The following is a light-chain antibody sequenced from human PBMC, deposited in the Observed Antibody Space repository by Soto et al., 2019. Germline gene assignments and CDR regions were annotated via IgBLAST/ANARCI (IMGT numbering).Light chain of an antibody. V-gene: IGKV1-39*01. CDR1: QSITSY. J-gene: IGKJ2*01. Sequence: DIQMTQSPSSLSASVGDRVTISCRASQSITSYMSWYQQKPGKAPKLLIFIASSLQSGVPSRFCGGGSGTDFTLTISSLQPEDSATYYCQQSYIPPYTFGQGTKLEI. CDR2: IAS. CDR3: QQSYIPPYT.